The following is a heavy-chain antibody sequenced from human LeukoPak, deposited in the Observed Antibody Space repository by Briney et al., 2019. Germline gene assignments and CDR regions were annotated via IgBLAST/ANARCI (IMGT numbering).Heavy chain of an antibody. Sequence: PGGSLRLSCAASGFTFSSYIMNWVRQAPGKGLEWVSSISSSGRYIYYADSVKGRFTISRDNAKNSLYLQMNSLRAEDTAVYYCARGGAMVRGVSPLDYWGQGTLVTVSS. CDR2: ISSSGRYI. CDR1: GFTFSSYI. D-gene: IGHD3-10*01. V-gene: IGHV3-21*01. J-gene: IGHJ4*02. CDR3: ARGGAMVRGVSPLDY.